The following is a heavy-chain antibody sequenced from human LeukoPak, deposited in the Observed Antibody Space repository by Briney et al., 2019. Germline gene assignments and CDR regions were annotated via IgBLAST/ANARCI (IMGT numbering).Heavy chain of an antibody. CDR2: ISYDGSNK. CDR3: AKDGSTVVTPGDAFDI. J-gene: IGHJ3*02. D-gene: IGHD4-23*01. CDR1: GFTFSSYG. Sequence: GRSLRLSCAASGFTFSSYGMHWVRQAPGKGLEWVAVISYDGSNKYYADSVKGRFTISRDNSKNTLYLQMNSLRAEDTAVYYCAKDGSTVVTPGDAFDIWGQGTMVTVSS. V-gene: IGHV3-30*18.